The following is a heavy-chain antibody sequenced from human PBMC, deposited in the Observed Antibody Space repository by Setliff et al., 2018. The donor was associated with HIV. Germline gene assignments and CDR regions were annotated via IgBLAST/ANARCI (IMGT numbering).Heavy chain of an antibody. CDR2: IYYSGST. CDR1: GGSISSSSYY. J-gene: IGHJ4*02. D-gene: IGHD7-27*01. V-gene: IGHV4-39*01. CDR3: ARHAARLGQVDY. Sequence: SLTCTVSGGSISSSSYYWGWIRQPPGKGLEWIGSIYYSGSTYYNPSLKSRVTISVDTSKNQFSLKLSSVTAADTAVYYCARHAARLGQVDYWGQGTLVTVSS.